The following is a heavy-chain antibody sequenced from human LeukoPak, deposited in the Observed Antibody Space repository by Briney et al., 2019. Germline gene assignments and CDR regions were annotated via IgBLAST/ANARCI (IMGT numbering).Heavy chain of an antibody. CDR2: IYTSGST. D-gene: IGHD2-2*01. CDR3: ARDRVGCSSTSCYSWLDP. CDR1: GGSISSYY. J-gene: IGHJ5*02. Sequence: PSETLSLTCTVSGGSISSYYWSWIRQPAGKGLEWIGRIYTSGSTNYNPSLKSRVTMSVDTSKNQFSLKLSSVTAADTAVYYCARDRVGCSSTSCYSWLDPWGQGTLVTVSS. V-gene: IGHV4-4*07.